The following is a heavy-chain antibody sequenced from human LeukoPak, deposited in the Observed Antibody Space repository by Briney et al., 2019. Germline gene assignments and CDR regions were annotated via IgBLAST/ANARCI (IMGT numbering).Heavy chain of an antibody. J-gene: IGHJ4*02. V-gene: IGHV3-23*01. D-gene: IGHD3-10*01. Sequence: GSLRLFCAASGFTLRLYGMNLVRQAPGEGLELVLSIGSDGANTYQTDSVKGRFTTSRDNSKNTLYLQMNSLRVEDTAIYFCAKDYFNFQFLPFDSWGQGTLVAVSS. CDR2: IGSDGANT. CDR1: GFTLRLYG. CDR3: AKDYFNFQFLPFDS.